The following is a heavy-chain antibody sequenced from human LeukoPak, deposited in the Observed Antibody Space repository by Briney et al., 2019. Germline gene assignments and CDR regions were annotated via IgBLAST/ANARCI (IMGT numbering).Heavy chain of an antibody. D-gene: IGHD6-6*01. J-gene: IGHJ6*02. CDR1: GFTFSSYG. CDR2: IYSGGST. V-gene: IGHV3-53*01. CDR3: ARVAARPRYYYYYGMDV. Sequence: GRSLRLSCAASGFTFSSYGMHWVRQAPGKGLEWVSVIYSGGSTYYADSVKGRFTISRDNSKNTLYLQMNSLRAEDTAVYYCARVAARPRYYYYYGMDVWGQGTTVTVSS.